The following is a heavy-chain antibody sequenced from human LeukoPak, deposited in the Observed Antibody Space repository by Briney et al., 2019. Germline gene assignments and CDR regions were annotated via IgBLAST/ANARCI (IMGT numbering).Heavy chain of an antibody. J-gene: IGHJ4*02. V-gene: IGHV3-23*01. CDR1: GFTFSSYA. D-gene: IGHD3-3*01. CDR2: ISGSGGST. CDR3: AKRFWRGYYTGPFDY. Sequence: PGGSLRLSCAASGFTFSSYAMSWVRQAPGKGLEWVSAISGSGGSTYYADSVKGRFTITRDNSKNTLYLQMNSLRAEDTAVYYCAKRFWRGYYTGPFDYWGQGTLVTVSS.